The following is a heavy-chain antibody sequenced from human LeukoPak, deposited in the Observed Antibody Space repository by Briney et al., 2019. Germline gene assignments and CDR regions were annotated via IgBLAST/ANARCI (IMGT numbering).Heavy chain of an antibody. Sequence: QSGGSLRLSCVASGFTFRSYWMSWVRQAPEKGLEWVANIKEDGSEKDYVDSVKGRFTISRDNAKNSLYLQMNSLRAEDTAVYYCAELGITMIGGVWGKGTTVTISS. V-gene: IGHV3-7*01. CDR2: IKEDGSEK. J-gene: IGHJ6*04. D-gene: IGHD3-10*02. CDR1: GFTFRSYW. CDR3: AELGITMIGGV.